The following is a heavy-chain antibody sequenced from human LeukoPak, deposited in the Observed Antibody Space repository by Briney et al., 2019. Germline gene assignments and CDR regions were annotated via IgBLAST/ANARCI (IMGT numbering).Heavy chain of an antibody. Sequence: SETLSLTCAVYGGSFSGYYWSWIRQPPGKGLEWIGEINHSGSTNYNPSLKSRVTISVDTSKNQFSLKLSSVTAADTAVYYCARVNPPGDVGWFDPWGQGTLVTVSS. D-gene: IGHD1-14*01. CDR3: ARVNPPGDVGWFDP. CDR1: GGSFSGYY. V-gene: IGHV4-34*01. CDR2: INHSGST. J-gene: IGHJ5*02.